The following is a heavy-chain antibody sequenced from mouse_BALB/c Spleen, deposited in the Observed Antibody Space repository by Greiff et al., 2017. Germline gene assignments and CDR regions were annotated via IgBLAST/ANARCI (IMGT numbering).Heavy chain of an antibody. J-gene: IGHJ4*01. V-gene: IGHV3-2*02. CDR3: ASAIYYDTYAMDY. Sequence: EVQLQQSGPGLVKPSQSLSLTCTVTGYSITSDYAWNWIRQFPGNKLEWMGYISYSGSTSYNPSLKSRISITRDTSKNQFFLQLNSVTTEDTATYYCASAIYYDTYAMDYWGQGTSVTVSS. D-gene: IGHD2-4*01. CDR2: ISYSGST. CDR1: GYSITSDYA.